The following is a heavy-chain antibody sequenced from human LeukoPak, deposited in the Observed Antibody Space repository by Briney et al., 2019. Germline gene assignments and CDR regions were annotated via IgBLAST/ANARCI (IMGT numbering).Heavy chain of an antibody. CDR1: GGSISSSSYY. D-gene: IGHD2-2*02. CDR3: ARGYCSSTSCYTDPDAFDI. Sequence: SETLSLTCTVSGGSISSSSYYWGWIRQPPGKGLEWIGSIYYSGSTYYNPSLKSRVTISVDTSKNQFSLKLSSVTAADTAVYYCARGYCSSTSCYTDPDAFDIWGQGTMVTVSS. V-gene: IGHV4-39*07. CDR2: IYYSGST. J-gene: IGHJ3*02.